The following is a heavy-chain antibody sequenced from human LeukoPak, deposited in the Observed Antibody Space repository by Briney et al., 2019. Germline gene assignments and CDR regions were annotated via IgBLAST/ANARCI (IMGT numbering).Heavy chain of an antibody. Sequence: VKPGGSLRLSCAASGSTFSSYSMTWVRQAPGKGLEWVSSISSSSSYIYYADSVKGRFTISRDNAKNSLYLQMNSLRAEDTAVYYCARVGKRGYDILTGYYFDYWGQGTLVTVSS. CDR3: ARVGKRGYDILTGYYFDY. J-gene: IGHJ4*02. V-gene: IGHV3-21*01. CDR1: GSTFSSYS. D-gene: IGHD3-9*01. CDR2: ISSSSSYI.